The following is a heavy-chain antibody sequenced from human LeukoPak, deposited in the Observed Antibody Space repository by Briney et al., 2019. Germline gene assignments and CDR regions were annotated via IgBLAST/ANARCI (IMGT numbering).Heavy chain of an antibody. V-gene: IGHV4-59*08. CDR1: GGSLSSYY. CDR2: IYYSGST. Sequence: KPSETLPLTCTVSGGSLSSYYWSWIRQPPGKGLEWIGYIYYSGSTNYNPSLKSRVTISVDTSKNQFSLKLSSVTAADTAVYYCARQLSYHDSARGAFDIWGQGTMVTVSS. J-gene: IGHJ3*02. CDR3: ARQLSYHDSARGAFDI. D-gene: IGHD3-22*01.